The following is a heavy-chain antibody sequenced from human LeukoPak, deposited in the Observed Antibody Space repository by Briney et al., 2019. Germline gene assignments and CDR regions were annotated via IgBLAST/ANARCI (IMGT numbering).Heavy chain of an antibody. J-gene: IGHJ4*02. CDR1: GYTFTDYY. CDR2: INPKSGGR. CDR3: ATGERLVPAAMWFDY. V-gene: IGHV1-2*02. Sequence: ASVTVSFKASGYTFTDYYMHWVRQPPGQGLEWMGWINPKSGGRSYAQRFQGRVTMTSDTSISTAYMELSRLRSDDTAVYYCATGERLVPAAMWFDYWGQGTLVSV. D-gene: IGHD2-2*01.